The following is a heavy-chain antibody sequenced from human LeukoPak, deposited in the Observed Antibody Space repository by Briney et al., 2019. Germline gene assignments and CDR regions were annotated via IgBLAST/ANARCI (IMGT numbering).Heavy chain of an antibody. Sequence: SETLSLTCTVSGGSISSSSYYWGWIRQPPGKGLEWIGSIYYSGSTYYNPSLKSRVTISVDTSKNQFSLKLSSVTAADTAVYYCAREQIVVVVAATGEAFDIWCQGTMVTVSS. CDR3: AREQIVVVVAATGEAFDI. V-gene: IGHV4-39*07. CDR1: GGSISSSSYY. CDR2: IYYSGST. J-gene: IGHJ3*02. D-gene: IGHD2-15*01.